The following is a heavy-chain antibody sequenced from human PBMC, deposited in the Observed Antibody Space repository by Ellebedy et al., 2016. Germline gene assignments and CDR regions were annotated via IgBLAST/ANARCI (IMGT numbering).Heavy chain of an antibody. CDR2: IKRNGDRT. D-gene: IGHD2-15*01. CDR3: ARGFIAGPFDA. J-gene: IGHJ5*02. CDR1: GFTFSSYS. V-gene: IGHV3-20*01. Sequence: GGSLRLSCAASGFTFSSYSMNWVRQAPGKGLEWVAGIKRNGDRTDYAESVKGRFTISRDNAKNSLYLQMNSLRVEDTALYHCARGFIAGPFDAWGQGTLVTVS.